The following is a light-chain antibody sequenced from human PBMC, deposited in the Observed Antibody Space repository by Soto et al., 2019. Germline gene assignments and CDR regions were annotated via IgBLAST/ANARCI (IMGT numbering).Light chain of an antibody. J-gene: IGKJ1*01. CDR3: KQYGGSPQT. CDR1: QSVSNY. V-gene: IGKV3-20*01. Sequence: EIVLTQSTGTLSLSPGERATLSCRASQSVSNYLAWYQQKPGQAPRLLIYVASSRATGITDRFSGSGSGTDFTLTISRLEPEDFAVYYCKQYGGSPQTFGQGTKVEIK. CDR2: VAS.